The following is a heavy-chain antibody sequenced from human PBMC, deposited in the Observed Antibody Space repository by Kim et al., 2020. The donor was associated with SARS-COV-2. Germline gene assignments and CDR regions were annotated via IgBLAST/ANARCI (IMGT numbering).Heavy chain of an antibody. CDR3: ARGWKKRPSGFFDT. V-gene: IGHV3-7*01. D-gene: IGHD3-9*01. CDR1: GFIFRNYW. Sequence: GGSLRLSCAASGFIFRNYWMNWVRQAPGKRPEWVANVKEDGGEIYYLDSVKGRFTISRDNVDSSLYLQMNSLRVEDTAIYYCARGWKKRPSGFFDTWGQGTLVTVSS. J-gene: IGHJ4*02. CDR2: VKEDGGEI.